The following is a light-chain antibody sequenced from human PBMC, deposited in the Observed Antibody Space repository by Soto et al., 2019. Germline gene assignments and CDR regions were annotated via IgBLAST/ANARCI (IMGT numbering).Light chain of an antibody. CDR2: GAS. V-gene: IGKV3-20*01. Sequence: EIVVTQSPGSLSLSPGERATLSCRASQPLSSTHLAWYQQRPGQAPRLLIYGASSRATGVPDRFSGSGSGTDFTLTISRLYPEEFYVYQRHHYCSSPTFAAETRADIK. CDR1: QPLSSTH. J-gene: IGKJ4*02. CDR3: HHYCSSPT.